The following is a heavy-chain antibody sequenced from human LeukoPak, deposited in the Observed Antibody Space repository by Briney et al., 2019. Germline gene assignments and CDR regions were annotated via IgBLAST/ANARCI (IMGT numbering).Heavy chain of an antibody. CDR3: ARERSYTFDY. V-gene: IGHV1-2*06. J-gene: IGHJ4*02. CDR1: GNTFTGFY. CDR2: INPNSGGT. D-gene: IGHD1-26*01. Sequence: ASVKVSCKASGNTFTGFYMHWVRQAPGQGLEWMGRINPNSGGTNYAQKFQGRVTMTRDTSISTAYMELSRLRSDDTAVYYCARERSYTFDYWGQGTLLTVSS.